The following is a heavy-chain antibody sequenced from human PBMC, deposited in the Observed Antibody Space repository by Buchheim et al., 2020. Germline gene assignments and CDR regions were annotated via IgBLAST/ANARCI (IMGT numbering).Heavy chain of an antibody. CDR3: ARAYSSSSSTFDY. CDR1: GFTFSSYW. Sequence: VQLVESGGGVVQPGRSLRLSCAASGFTFSSYWMSWVRQAPGKGLEWVANIKQDGSENYYVDSVKGRFTISSDHAKYSLTLQMNSLRAEDTAVYYCARAYSSSSSTFDYWGQGTL. D-gene: IGHD6-6*01. V-gene: IGHV3-7*01. CDR2: IKQDGSEN. J-gene: IGHJ4*02.